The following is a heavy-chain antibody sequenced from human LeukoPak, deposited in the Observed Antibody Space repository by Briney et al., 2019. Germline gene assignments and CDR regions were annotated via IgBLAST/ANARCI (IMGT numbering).Heavy chain of an antibody. CDR1: EDTFNNYW. J-gene: IGHJ4*02. D-gene: IGHD3-22*01. V-gene: IGHV5-51*01. CDR2: IFPGDSDT. Sequence: GESLKISCEASEDTFNNYWIAWVRQVPGKGLEWVGIIFPGDSDTRYSPSLQGHVTISADKSISTAYLQWSSLKASDTAMYYCARRYYYDSSGYGYWGQGTLVTVSS. CDR3: ARRYYYDSSGYGY.